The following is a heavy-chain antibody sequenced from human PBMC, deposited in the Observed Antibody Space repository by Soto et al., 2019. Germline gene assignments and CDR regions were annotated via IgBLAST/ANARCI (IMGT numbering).Heavy chain of an antibody. D-gene: IGHD2-2*02. Sequence: QVQLVQSGAEVKKPGSSVKVSCKASGGTFSSYAISWVRQAPGQGLEWMGGIIPIFGTANYAQKFQGRVTITADKSTSTAYMELSRLRSEDTAVYYCARGGYCSSTSCYRNYGMDVWGQGTTVTVSS. J-gene: IGHJ6*02. CDR2: IIPIFGTA. CDR1: GGTFSSYA. CDR3: ARGGYCSSTSCYRNYGMDV. V-gene: IGHV1-69*06.